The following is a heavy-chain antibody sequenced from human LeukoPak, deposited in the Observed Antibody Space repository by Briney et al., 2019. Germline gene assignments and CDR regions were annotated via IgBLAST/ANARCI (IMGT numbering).Heavy chain of an antibody. CDR1: GYTFTSYG. D-gene: IGHD2-15*01. V-gene: IGHV1-18*04. Sequence: ASVKVSCKASGYTFTSYGISWVRQAPGQGLEWMGWISAYNGNTNYAQKLQGRVTMTTDTATSTAYVELRSLRSDDTAVYYCARACSGGSCYSNYYGMDVWGKGTTVTVSS. J-gene: IGHJ6*04. CDR3: ARACSGGSCYSNYYGMDV. CDR2: ISAYNGNT.